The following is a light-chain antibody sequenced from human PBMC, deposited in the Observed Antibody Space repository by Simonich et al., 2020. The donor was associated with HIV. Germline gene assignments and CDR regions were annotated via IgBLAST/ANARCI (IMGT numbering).Light chain of an antibody. V-gene: IGKV3-11*01. J-gene: IGKJ1*01. CDR1: QSVSSH. CDR2: DVS. Sequence: EIVLTQSPGTLSLSPGERATLSCRASQSVSSHLAWYQQKPGQAPRLLIHDVSNRATGIPARFSGSGSGTDFTLTISSLESEDFAVYYCQQMKTFGQGTKVEIK. CDR3: QQMKT.